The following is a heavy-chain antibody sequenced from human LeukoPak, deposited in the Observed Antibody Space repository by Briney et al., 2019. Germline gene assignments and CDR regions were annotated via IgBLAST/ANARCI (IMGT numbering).Heavy chain of an antibody. Sequence: GESLRISCKGPGYSFTSYWISWVRQMPGKGLEWIGRIDPSDSYTNYSPSFQGHVTISADKSISTAYLQWSSLKASDTAMYYCARQDIAAANGFDPWGQGTLVTVSS. CDR1: GYSFTSYW. J-gene: IGHJ5*02. D-gene: IGHD6-13*01. V-gene: IGHV5-10-1*01. CDR3: ARQDIAAANGFDP. CDR2: IDPSDSYT.